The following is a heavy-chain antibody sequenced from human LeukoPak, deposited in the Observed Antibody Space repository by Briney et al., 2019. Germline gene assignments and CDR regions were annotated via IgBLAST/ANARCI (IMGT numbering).Heavy chain of an antibody. V-gene: IGHV1-2*02. J-gene: IGHJ5*02. CDR3: ARVGAPGGLRPYHYYH. Sequence: ASVKVSCKASGYIFSDYWMHWVRQAPGRGLECLGCIDPASGITNQPQKFQGRITVTRDTSASTVYMDLTGLTTDDTALYYCARVGAPGGLRPYHYYHWGQGTLVTVSS. CDR2: IDPASGIT. D-gene: IGHD3-16*01. CDR1: GYIFSDYW.